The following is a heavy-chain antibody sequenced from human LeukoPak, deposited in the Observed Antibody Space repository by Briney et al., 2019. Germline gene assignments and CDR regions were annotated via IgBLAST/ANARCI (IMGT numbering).Heavy chain of an antibody. CDR3: ARELASIAAAGTFDY. CDR2: IIPIFGTA. J-gene: IGHJ4*02. V-gene: IGHV1-69*01. CDR1: GGTFSSYA. Sequence: GASVKVSCKASGGTFSSYAISWVRQAPGQGLEGMGGIIPIFGTANYAQKFQGRVTITADESTSTAYMELSSLRSEDTAVYYCARELASIAAAGTFDYWGQGTLVTVSS. D-gene: IGHD6-13*01.